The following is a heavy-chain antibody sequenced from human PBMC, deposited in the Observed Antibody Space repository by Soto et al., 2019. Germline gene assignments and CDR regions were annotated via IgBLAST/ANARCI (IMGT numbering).Heavy chain of an antibody. CDR3: ARSYRIMEYFDY. D-gene: IGHD3-16*01. J-gene: IGHJ4*02. Sequence: PSETLSLTCTVSGGSISNSSYYWGWIRQPPGKGLEWIGSIYYSGSTYYNPPLKSRVTISVDTSKNQFSLKLSSVTAADTAVYYCARSYRIMEYFDYWGQGTLVTVSS. V-gene: IGHV4-39*01. CDR1: GGSISNSSYY. CDR2: IYYSGST.